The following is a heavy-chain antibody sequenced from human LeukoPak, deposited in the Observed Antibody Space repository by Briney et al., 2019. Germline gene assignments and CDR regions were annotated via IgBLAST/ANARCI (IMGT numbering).Heavy chain of an antibody. CDR3: AREDNCSGGSCYHFDY. J-gene: IGHJ4*02. V-gene: IGHV1-69*04. Sequence: SVKVSCKASGGTFSSYAISWVRQAPGQGLEWMGRIIPILGIANYAQKFQGRVTITADKSTSTAYMELSSLRSEDTAVYYCAREDNCSGGSCYHFDYWGQGTLVTVSS. D-gene: IGHD2-15*01. CDR1: GGTFSSYA. CDR2: IIPILGIA.